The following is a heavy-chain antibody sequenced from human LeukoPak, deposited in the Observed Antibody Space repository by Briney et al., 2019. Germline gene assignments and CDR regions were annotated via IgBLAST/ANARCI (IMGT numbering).Heavy chain of an antibody. CDR2: IYTSGST. J-gene: IGHJ3*02. D-gene: IGHD4-17*01. Sequence: PSETLSLTCTVSGGSISSYYWSWIRQPAGKGLEWIGRIYTSGSTNYNPSLKSRVTISVDASMNEFSLKLTSVTAADTAVYYCARDRSTVTPPQPDVFDIWGQGTMVTVSS. CDR1: GGSISSYY. V-gene: IGHV4-4*07. CDR3: ARDRSTVTPPQPDVFDI.